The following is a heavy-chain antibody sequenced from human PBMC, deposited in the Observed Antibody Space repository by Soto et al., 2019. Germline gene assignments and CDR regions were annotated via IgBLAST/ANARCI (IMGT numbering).Heavy chain of an antibody. CDR1: GFTFSSYS. V-gene: IGHV3-48*02. CDR3: ARNNDRRTYYFDY. Sequence: SLRLSCAASGFTFSSYSMNWVRQAPGKGLEWVSYISSSSSTIYYADSVKGRFTISRDNAKNSLYLQMNSLRDEDTAVYYCARNNDRRTYYFDYWGQGTLVTVSS. D-gene: IGHD3-22*01. J-gene: IGHJ4*02. CDR2: ISSSSSTI.